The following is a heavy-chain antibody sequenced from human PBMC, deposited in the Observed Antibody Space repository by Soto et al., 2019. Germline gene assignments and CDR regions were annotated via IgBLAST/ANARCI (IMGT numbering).Heavy chain of an antibody. D-gene: IGHD2-2*03. V-gene: IGHV3-74*01. CDR1: GFTFSSYW. J-gene: IGHJ6*02. CDR3: ARGGVDYLDIVVVPAAMSDYYGMDV. Sequence: EVQLVESGGGLVQPGGSLRLSCAASGFTFSSYWMHWVRQAPGKGLVWVSRINSDGSSTSYADSVKGRFTISRDNAKNTLYLQMNSLRAEDTAVYYCARGGVDYLDIVVVPAAMSDYYGMDVWGQGTTVTVSS. CDR2: INSDGSST.